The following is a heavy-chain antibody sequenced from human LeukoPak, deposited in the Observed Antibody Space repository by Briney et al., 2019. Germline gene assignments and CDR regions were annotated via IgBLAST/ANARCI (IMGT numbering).Heavy chain of an antibody. Sequence: GGSLRLSCAASGFTFSSYSMNWVRQAPGKGLEWVSSISSSSSYIYYADSVKGRFTISRDNAKNSLYLQMNSLRAEDTAVYYCARDRKAVTTRPYYFDYWGQGTLVTVSS. CDR2: ISSSSSYI. CDR3: ARDRKAVTTRPYYFDY. V-gene: IGHV3-21*01. J-gene: IGHJ4*02. CDR1: GFTFSSYS. D-gene: IGHD6-19*01.